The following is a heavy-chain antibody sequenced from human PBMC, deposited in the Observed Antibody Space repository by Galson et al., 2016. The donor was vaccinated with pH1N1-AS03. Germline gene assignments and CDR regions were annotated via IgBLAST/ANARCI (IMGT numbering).Heavy chain of an antibody. D-gene: IGHD6-6*01. CDR2: TYYRSKWYN. V-gene: IGHV6-1*01. CDR1: GDSVSSNSAA. CDR3: ARGHYSSSFYWFDP. Sequence: CAISGDSVSSNSAAWNWIRQSPSRGLEWLGRTYYRSKWYNDYAVSVKSRITINPYTSKNQFSLQLNSVTPEDTAVYYCARGHYSSSFYWFDPWGQGTLVTVSS. J-gene: IGHJ5*02.